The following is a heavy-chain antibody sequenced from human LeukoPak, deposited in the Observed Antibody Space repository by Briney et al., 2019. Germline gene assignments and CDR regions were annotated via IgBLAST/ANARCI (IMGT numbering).Heavy chain of an antibody. CDR1: GGPISSGSYY. Sequence: PSQTLSLTCTVSGGPISSGSYYWSWIRQPAGKGLEWIGRIYTSGSTNYNPSLKSRVTISVDTSKNQFSLKLSSVTAADTAVYYCARGITIFGVVTAMDVWGQGTTVTVSS. J-gene: IGHJ6*02. CDR3: ARGITIFGVVTAMDV. V-gene: IGHV4-61*02. CDR2: IYTSGST. D-gene: IGHD3-3*01.